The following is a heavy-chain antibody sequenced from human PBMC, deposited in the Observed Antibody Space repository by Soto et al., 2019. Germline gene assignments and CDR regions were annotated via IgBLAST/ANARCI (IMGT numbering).Heavy chain of an antibody. CDR3: ARDRAMGATVYYFDY. D-gene: IGHD1-26*01. Sequence: ASVKVSCKASGYTFTSYYMHWVRQAPGQGLEWMGIINPSGGSTSYAQKFQGRVTMTRDTSTSTVYMELSSLRSEDTAVYYCARDRAMGATVYYFDYWGQGTLVTVST. J-gene: IGHJ4*02. CDR2: INPSGGST. CDR1: GYTFTSYY. V-gene: IGHV1-46*01.